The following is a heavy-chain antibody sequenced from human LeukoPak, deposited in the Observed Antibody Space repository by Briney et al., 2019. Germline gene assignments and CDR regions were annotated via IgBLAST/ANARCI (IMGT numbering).Heavy chain of an antibody. CDR1: GFTFSSYA. CDR2: ISGDSGNTT. Sequence: GGSLRLSCAASGFTFSSYAMSWVRQAPGKGREGVSTISGDSGNTTYSADSVKGRFTISRDNSKNTLYLQMNSLSAEDTAVYYCAKGFYSRGWWFWLDPWGQGTLVTVSS. J-gene: IGHJ5*02. D-gene: IGHD6-19*01. CDR3: AKGFYSRGWWFWLDP. V-gene: IGHV3-23*01.